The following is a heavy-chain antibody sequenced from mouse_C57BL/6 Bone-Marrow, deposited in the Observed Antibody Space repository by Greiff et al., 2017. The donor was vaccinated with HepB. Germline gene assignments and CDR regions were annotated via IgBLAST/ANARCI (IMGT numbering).Heavy chain of an antibody. V-gene: IGHV14-4*01. CDR1: GFNIKDDY. CDR3: TTGLRRRTWFAY. J-gene: IGHJ3*01. D-gene: IGHD2-2*01. CDR2: IDPEKGDT. Sequence: VHVKQSGAELVRPGASVKLSCTASGFNIKDDYMHWVKQRPEQGLEWIGWIDPEKGDTEYASKFQGKATITADTSSNTAYLQLSSLTSEDTAVYYCTTGLRRRTWFAYWGQGTLVTVSA.